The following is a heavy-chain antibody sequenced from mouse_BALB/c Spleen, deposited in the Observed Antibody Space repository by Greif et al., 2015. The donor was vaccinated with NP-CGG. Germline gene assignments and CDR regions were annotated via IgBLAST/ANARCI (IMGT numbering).Heavy chain of an antibody. CDR2: IDPANGNT. D-gene: IGHD2-3*01. Sequence: EVMLVESGAELVKPGASVKLSCTASGFNIKDTYMHWVKQRPEQGLEWIGRIDPANGNTKYDPKFQGKATITADTSSNTAYLQLSSLTSEDTAVYYCAREGIYDGYLGAMDYWGQGTSVTVSS. CDR1: GFNIKDTY. J-gene: IGHJ4*01. CDR3: AREGIYDGYLGAMDY. V-gene: IGHV14-3*02.